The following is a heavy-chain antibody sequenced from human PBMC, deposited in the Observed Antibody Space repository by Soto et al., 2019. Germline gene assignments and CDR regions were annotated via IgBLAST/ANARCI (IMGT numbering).Heavy chain of an antibody. Sequence: PVKVSCKASGGTFSSYAISWVRQAPGQGLEWMGGIIPIFGTANYAQKFQGRVTITADESTSTAYMELSSLRSEDTAVYYCARASYSSELGTTVYYYYGMDVWGQGTTVTVSS. D-gene: IGHD6-25*01. V-gene: IGHV1-69*13. CDR2: IIPIFGTA. J-gene: IGHJ6*02. CDR1: GGTFSSYA. CDR3: ARASYSSELGTTVYYYYGMDV.